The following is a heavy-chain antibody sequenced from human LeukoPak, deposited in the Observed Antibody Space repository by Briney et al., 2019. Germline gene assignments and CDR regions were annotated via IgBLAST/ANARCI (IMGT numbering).Heavy chain of an antibody. CDR2: IYHSGST. V-gene: IGHV4-38-2*01. CDR3: ARQGSLLPGAFDI. J-gene: IGHJ3*02. D-gene: IGHD2-15*01. Sequence: PSETLSLTCAVSGYSISSGYYWGWIRQPPGKGLEWIGSIYHSGSTYYNPSLKSRVTISVDTSKNQFSLKLSSVTAADTAVYYCARQGSLLPGAFDIWGQGTMVTVSS. CDR1: GYSISSGYY.